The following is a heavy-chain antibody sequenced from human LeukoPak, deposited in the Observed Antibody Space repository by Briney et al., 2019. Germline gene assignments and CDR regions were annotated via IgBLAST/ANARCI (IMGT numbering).Heavy chain of an antibody. D-gene: IGHD6-19*01. V-gene: IGHV4-59*08. CDR3: ARHSAYSSGWFHY. CDR1: GGSISRYY. CDR2: IYSSGST. Sequence: SETLSLTCTVSGGSISRYYWSWIRQPPREGLEWIGYIYSSGSTNYNPSLKSRVTISVDTSKNQHSLKLTSVTAADTAVYFCARHSAYSSGWFHYWGQGTLVTVSS. J-gene: IGHJ4*02.